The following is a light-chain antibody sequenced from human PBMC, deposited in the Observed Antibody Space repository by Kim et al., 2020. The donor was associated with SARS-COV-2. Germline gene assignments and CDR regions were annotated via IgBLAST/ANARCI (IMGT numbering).Light chain of an antibody. Sequence: DIQMTQSPSTLSASVGDRVTITCRASQTISTWLAWYQQKPGKAPNLLIYLASTLESGVPSRFIGSGSGTEFTLTIDSLQPDDFATYYCQHYSRFPYTFGQGTKLEI. CDR2: LAS. CDR3: QHYSRFPYT. CDR1: QTISTW. J-gene: IGKJ2*01. V-gene: IGKV1-5*03.